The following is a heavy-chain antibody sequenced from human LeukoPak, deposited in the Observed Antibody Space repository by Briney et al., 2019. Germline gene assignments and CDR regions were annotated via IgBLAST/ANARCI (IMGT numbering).Heavy chain of an antibody. D-gene: IGHD1-1*01. CDR3: AAESWKTAIFNS. Sequence: PSQTLSLTCTVSGGSVSSGTFSWSWVRQPPGKGLEWIGYIYHSGSTYYSPSLKSRATMSIDTSKNQFSLELSSVTAADTAVYYCAAESWKTAIFNSWGQGTLLTVSS. J-gene: IGHJ4*02. CDR1: GGSVSSGTFS. CDR2: IYHSGST. V-gene: IGHV4-30-4*08.